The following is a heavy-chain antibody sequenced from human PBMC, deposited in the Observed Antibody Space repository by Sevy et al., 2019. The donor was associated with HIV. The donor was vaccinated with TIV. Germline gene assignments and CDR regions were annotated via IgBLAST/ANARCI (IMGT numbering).Heavy chain of an antibody. Sequence: GGSLRLSCAASGFTFSSYGVHWVRQAPGKGLEWVAVIWYDGSNRYYADSVKGRFTISRDNSKNTLYLQMNSLRAEDTAVYYCARERRAVTSRGYYGMDVWGQGTTVTVSS. CDR1: GFTFSSYG. J-gene: IGHJ6*02. CDR2: IWYDGSNR. V-gene: IGHV3-33*01. CDR3: ARERRAVTSRGYYGMDV. D-gene: IGHD4-4*01.